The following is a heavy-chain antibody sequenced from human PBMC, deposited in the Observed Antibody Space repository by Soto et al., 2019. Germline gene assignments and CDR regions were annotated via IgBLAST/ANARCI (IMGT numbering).Heavy chain of an antibody. D-gene: IGHD1-7*01. CDR3: ARDNTEAGTKPYYYYGMDV. Sequence: EVQLVETGGGLIQPGGSLRLSCAASGFTVSSNYMSWVRQAPGKGLEWVSVIYSGGSTYYADSVKGRFTISRDNSKNTVYLQMNSLRAEDTAVYYCARDNTEAGTKPYYYYGMDVWGQGTTVTVSS. CDR2: IYSGGST. V-gene: IGHV3-53*02. J-gene: IGHJ6*02. CDR1: GFTVSSNY.